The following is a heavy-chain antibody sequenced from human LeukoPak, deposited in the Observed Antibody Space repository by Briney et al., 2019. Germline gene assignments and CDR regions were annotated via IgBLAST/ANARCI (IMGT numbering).Heavy chain of an antibody. V-gene: IGHV4-39*01. Sequence: PSETLSLTCTVSGGSISSYYWGWIRQPPGKGLEWIGSIYYSGSTYYNPSLKSRVTISVDTSKNQFSLKLSSVTAADTAVYYCARHDAGWFDPWGQGTLVTVSS. J-gene: IGHJ5*02. CDR3: ARHDAGWFDP. CDR2: IYYSGST. D-gene: IGHD6-13*01. CDR1: GGSISSYY.